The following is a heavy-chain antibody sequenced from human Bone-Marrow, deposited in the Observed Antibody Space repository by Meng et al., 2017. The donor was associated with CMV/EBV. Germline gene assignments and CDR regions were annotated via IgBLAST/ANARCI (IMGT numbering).Heavy chain of an antibody. Sequence: ASVKVSCKASGYTFTSYYMHWVRQAPGQGLEWMGWINPNSGGTNYAQKFQGRVTMTRDTSISTAYMELSSLRSEDTAVYFCARVDNYDDSGYHYYWFDPWGQGTQVTVSS. CDR1: GYTFTSYY. D-gene: IGHD3-22*01. CDR3: ARVDNYDDSGYHYYWFDP. CDR2: INPNSGGT. V-gene: IGHV1-2*02. J-gene: IGHJ5*02.